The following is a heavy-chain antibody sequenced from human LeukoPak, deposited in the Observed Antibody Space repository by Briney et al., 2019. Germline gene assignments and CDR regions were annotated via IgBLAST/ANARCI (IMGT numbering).Heavy chain of an antibody. V-gene: IGHV3-23*01. CDR3: AKGRRGAYGSGSYYGDDAFDI. CDR1: GFTVSSNY. D-gene: IGHD3-10*01. CDR2: ISGSGGST. J-gene: IGHJ3*02. Sequence: GGSLRLSCAASGFTVSSNYMSWVRQAPGKGLEWVSAISGSGGSTYYADSVKGRFTISRDNSKNTLYPQMNSLRAEDTAVYYCAKGRRGAYGSGSYYGDDAFDIWGQGTMVTVSS.